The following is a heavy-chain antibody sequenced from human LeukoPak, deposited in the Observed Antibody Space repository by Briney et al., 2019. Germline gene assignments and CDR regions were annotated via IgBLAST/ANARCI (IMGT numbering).Heavy chain of an antibody. CDR1: GFTFSSYV. CDR3: ARDGGYSRGWTYGAGDS. J-gene: IGHJ4*02. D-gene: IGHD6-19*01. Sequence: PGRSLRLSCAASGFTFSSYVMHWVRQAPGKGLEWVAVISNDGSDKYYADSVKGRFTISRDNYKNTLHLQMNSLRAEDTALYYCARDGGYSRGWTYGAGDSWGQGTLVTVSS. CDR2: ISNDGSDK. V-gene: IGHV3-30*04.